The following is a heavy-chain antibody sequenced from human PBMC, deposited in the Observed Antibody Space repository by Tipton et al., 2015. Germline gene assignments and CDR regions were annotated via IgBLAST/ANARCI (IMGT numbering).Heavy chain of an antibody. J-gene: IGHJ4*02. Sequence: TLSLTCAVYGGSSSGYSWSWIRQPPGKGLEWIGEINHSGRTNYNPSLKSRVITSVDTSKNQFSLRLSSVTAADTAVYYCACQDYDSLTRDYQTVDYWGQGTLVTVSS. V-gene: IGHV4-34*01. D-gene: IGHD3-9*01. CDR2: INHSGRT. CDR1: GGSSSGYS. CDR3: ACQDYDSLTRDYQTVDY.